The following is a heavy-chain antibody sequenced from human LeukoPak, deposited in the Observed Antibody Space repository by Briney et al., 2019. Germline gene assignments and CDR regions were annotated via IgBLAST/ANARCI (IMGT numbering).Heavy chain of an antibody. J-gene: IGHJ6*03. CDR1: GGSISLYY. CDR3: AREISGSYYNPLGYMDV. D-gene: IGHD3-10*01. Sequence: SETLSLTCTVSGGSISLYYWNWIRQPAGKGLEWIGRIFTSGITNYNPSLKSRVTMSVDTSKSQFSLALSSVTAADTAVYYCAREISGSYYNPLGYMDVWGKGTTVTLAS. CDR2: IFTSGIT. V-gene: IGHV4-4*07.